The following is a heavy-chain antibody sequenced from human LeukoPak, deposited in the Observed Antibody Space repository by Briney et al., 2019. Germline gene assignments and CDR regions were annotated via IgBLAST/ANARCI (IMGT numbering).Heavy chain of an antibody. J-gene: IGHJ3*02. CDR1: GYTFTSYG. V-gene: IGHV1-18*01. CDR3: VRDRHSVVPAANDAFDI. D-gene: IGHD2-2*01. Sequence: ASVKVSCKASGYTFTSYGISWVRQAPGQGLEWMGWISAYNGNTNYAQKLQGRVTMTTDTSTSTAYMELRSLRSDDTAVYYCVRDRHSVVPAANDAFDIWGQGTMVTVSS. CDR2: ISAYNGNT.